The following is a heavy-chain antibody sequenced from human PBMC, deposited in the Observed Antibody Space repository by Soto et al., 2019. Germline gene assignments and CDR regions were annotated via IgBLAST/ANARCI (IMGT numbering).Heavy chain of an antibody. J-gene: IGHJ6*02. CDR1: GYTFTTYV. Sequence: QVQLVQSGAEVKKPGASVKVSCKASGYTFTTYVMHWVRQAPGQRLEWMGWINAGNDNTKYSQKFQGRVTITRDTSESNVYMGLNSLSPEDTAVYYFAKVGHNYYGIGFWGQGTTVTVSS. CDR3: AKVGHNYYGIGF. D-gene: IGHD3-3*01. CDR2: INAGNDNT. V-gene: IGHV1-3*01.